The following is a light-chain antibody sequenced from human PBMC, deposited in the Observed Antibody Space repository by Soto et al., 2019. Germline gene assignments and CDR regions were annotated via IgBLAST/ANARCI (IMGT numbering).Light chain of an antibody. CDR1: QSVSSNY. CDR2: DAS. Sequence: EIVLTQSPATLSVSPGERATLSCRASQSVSSNYLAWYQQKPGQAPRLLIYDASNRATGIPARFSGSGSGTDFTLTISSLEPEDFAVYYCQQRSNWPLTFGQGTRLEI. V-gene: IGKV3-11*01. J-gene: IGKJ5*01. CDR3: QQRSNWPLT.